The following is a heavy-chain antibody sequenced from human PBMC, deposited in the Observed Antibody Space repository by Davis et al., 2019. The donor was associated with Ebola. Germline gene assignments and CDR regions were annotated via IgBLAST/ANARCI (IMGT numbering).Heavy chain of an antibody. J-gene: IGHJ4*02. CDR1: GYTFTSYV. Sequence: SVKVSCKASGYTFTSYVISWVRQAPGQGLEWMGGIIPIFGTANYAQKFQGRVTITADESTSTAYMELSSLRSDDTAVYYCARDSDYGDYDYWGQGTLVTVSS. D-gene: IGHD4-17*01. V-gene: IGHV1-69*13. CDR3: ARDSDYGDYDY. CDR2: IIPIFGTA.